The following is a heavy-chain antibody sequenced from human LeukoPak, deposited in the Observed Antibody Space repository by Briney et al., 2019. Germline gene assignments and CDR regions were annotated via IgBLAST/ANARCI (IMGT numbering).Heavy chain of an antibody. CDR3: ASRKL. Sequence: SETLSLTCAVYGGSFSGYYWSWIRQPPGKELEWIGEINHSGSTNYNPSLKSQVTISVDTSKNQFSLKLSSVTAADTAVYYCASRKLWGQGTLVTVSS. CDR2: INHSGST. CDR1: GGSFSGYY. J-gene: IGHJ4*02. V-gene: IGHV4-34*01.